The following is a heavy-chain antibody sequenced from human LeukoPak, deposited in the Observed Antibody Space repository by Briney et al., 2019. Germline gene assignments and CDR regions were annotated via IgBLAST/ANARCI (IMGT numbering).Heavy chain of an antibody. V-gene: IGHV3-30-3*01. CDR3: ARDLSYSDPNWFDP. Sequence: GGSLRLSCAASGFTFSSYAMHWVRQAPGKGLEWVAVISYDGSNKYYADSVKGRFTISRDNAKNSLYLQMNSLRAEDTAVYYCARDLSYSDPNWFDPWGQGTLVTVSS. D-gene: IGHD1-26*01. J-gene: IGHJ5*02. CDR1: GFTFSSYA. CDR2: ISYDGSNK.